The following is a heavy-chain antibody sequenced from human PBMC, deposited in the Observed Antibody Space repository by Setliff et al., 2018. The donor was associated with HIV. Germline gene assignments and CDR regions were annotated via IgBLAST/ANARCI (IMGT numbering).Heavy chain of an antibody. D-gene: IGHD2-2*01. V-gene: IGHV4-59*11. Sequence: SETLSLTCSVSGDSISSHYWSWIRQPPGKGLEWIGYIYNSGTTTYNPSLKSRVTISVHTSKNQFSLKLNSVTAADTALYYCARGGYCTSTTCYPFDYWGQGALVTVSS. CDR2: IYNSGTT. CDR3: ARGGYCTSTTCYPFDY. CDR1: GDSISSHY. J-gene: IGHJ4*02.